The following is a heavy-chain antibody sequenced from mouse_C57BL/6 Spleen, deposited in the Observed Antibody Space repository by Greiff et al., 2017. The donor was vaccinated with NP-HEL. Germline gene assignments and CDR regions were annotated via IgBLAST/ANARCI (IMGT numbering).Heavy chain of an antibody. J-gene: IGHJ3*01. CDR2: IDPENGDT. Sequence: VQLQQSGAELVRPGASVKLSCTASGFNIKDDYMHWVKQRPEQGLEWIGWIDPENGDTEYASKFQGKATITADTSSNTAYLQLSSLTSEDTAVYYCTTVTLAWFAYWGQGTLVTVSA. D-gene: IGHD2-13*01. CDR1: GFNIKDDY. V-gene: IGHV14-4*01. CDR3: TTVTLAWFAY.